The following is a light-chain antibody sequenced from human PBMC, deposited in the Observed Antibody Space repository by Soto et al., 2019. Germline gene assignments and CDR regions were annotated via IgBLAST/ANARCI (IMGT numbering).Light chain of an antibody. CDR3: CSFTSSNTHV. V-gene: IGLV2-8*01. Sequence: QSALTQPPSASGSPGQSVTISCTGTTNDVGSYKYVSWYQHHPGKAPKLMISEVTNRPSGVPDRFSGFKSGNTASLTVSGLQAEDEADYYCCSFTSSNTHVFGTGTKVTVL. CDR2: EVT. CDR1: TNDVGSYKY. J-gene: IGLJ1*01.